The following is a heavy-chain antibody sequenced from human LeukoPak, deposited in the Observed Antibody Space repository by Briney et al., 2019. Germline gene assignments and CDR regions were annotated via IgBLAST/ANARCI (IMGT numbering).Heavy chain of an antibody. D-gene: IGHD3-22*01. J-gene: IGHJ4*02. CDR2: INPNSGGT. CDR3: ARKDSYYDSSGYDY. V-gene: IGHV1-2*02. Sequence: AASVKVSCKASGYTFTGYYIHWVRQAPGQGLEWMGWINPNSGGTNYAQKFQGRVTMTRGTSISTAYMELSRLRSDDTAVYYCARKDSYYDSSGYDYWGQGTLVTVSS. CDR1: GYTFTGYY.